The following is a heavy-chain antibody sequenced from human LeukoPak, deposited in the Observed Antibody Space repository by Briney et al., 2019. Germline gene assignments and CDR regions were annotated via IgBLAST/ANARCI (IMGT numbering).Heavy chain of an antibody. J-gene: IGHJ3*02. V-gene: IGHV3-74*01. Sequence: PGGSLRLSCAASGFNFTNYVMGWVRQAPGKGLEWVSRINSDGSRTTYADSVKGRFTISRDNAKNTLYLQMNSLRAEDTAVYYCARVGARLGAFDIWGQGTMVTVSS. D-gene: IGHD6-25*01. CDR3: ARVGARLGAFDI. CDR2: INSDGSRT. CDR1: GFNFTNYV.